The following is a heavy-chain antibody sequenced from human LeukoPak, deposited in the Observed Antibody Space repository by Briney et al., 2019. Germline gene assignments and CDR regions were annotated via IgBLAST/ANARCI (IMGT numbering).Heavy chain of an antibody. Sequence: GGSLRLSCAASGFTFSSYGMHWVRQAPGKGLEWVALIWFDGSNKYYADSVKGRFTISRDNSKNTLYLQMNSLRAEDTAVYYCARDLSLYYSDSGSFDIWGQGTMVTVSS. CDR2: IWFDGSNK. J-gene: IGHJ3*02. CDR3: ARDLSLYYSDSGSFDI. D-gene: IGHD3-10*01. V-gene: IGHV3-33*01. CDR1: GFTFSSYG.